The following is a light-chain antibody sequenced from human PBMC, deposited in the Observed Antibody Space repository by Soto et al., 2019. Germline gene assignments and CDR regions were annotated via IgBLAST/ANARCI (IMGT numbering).Light chain of an antibody. CDR3: SLYTSSSTWV. V-gene: IGLV2-18*01. CDR1: SSDVGDYEH. J-gene: IGLJ3*02. Sequence: QAVVTQPPSVSGSPGQSVTISCTVTSSDVGDYEHVSWYQQAPGTAPKLIIFDVTNRPSGVPDRFSGSKSGNTPSLTIFGLQAEDEADYYCSLYTSSSTWVFGGGTNLTVL. CDR2: DVT.